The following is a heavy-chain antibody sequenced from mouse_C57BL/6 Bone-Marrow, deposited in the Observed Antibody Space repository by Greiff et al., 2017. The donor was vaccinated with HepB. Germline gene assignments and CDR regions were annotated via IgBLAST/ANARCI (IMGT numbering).Heavy chain of an antibody. CDR3: ANSSGYGY. V-gene: IGHV1-81*01. CDR2: IYPRSGNT. D-gene: IGHD3-2*02. Sequence: VKVVESGAELARPGASVKLSCKASGYTFTSYGISGVKQRTGQGLEWIGEIYPRSGNTYYNEKFKGKATLTADKSSSTAYMELRSLTSEDSAVYFCANSSGYGYWGQGTTLTVSS. CDR1: GYTFTSYG. J-gene: IGHJ2*01.